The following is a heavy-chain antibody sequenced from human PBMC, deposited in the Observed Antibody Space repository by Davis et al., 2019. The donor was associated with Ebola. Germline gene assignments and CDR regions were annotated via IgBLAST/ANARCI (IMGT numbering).Heavy chain of an antibody. CDR2: INPNSGGT. CDR1: RYTFTGYY. D-gene: IGHD2-8*01. J-gene: IGHJ6*02. Sequence: AASVKVSCKASRYTFTGYYMHWVRQAPGQGLEWMGWINPNSGGTNYAQKFQGRVTMTRDTSISTAYMELSRLRSDDTAVYYCARGIVLMLYAIRDYGLDVWGQGTTVTVSS. V-gene: IGHV1-2*02. CDR3: ARGIVLMLYAIRDYGLDV.